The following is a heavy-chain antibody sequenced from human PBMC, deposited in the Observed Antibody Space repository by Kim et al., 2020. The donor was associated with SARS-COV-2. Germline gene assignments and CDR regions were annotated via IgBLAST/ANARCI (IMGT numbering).Heavy chain of an antibody. V-gene: IGHV4-34*01. Sequence: SETLSLTCAVYGGSFSGYYWSWIRQPPGKGLEWIGEINHSGSTNYNPSLKSRVTISVDTSKNQFSLKLSSVTAADTAVYYCARGPTKDYYDSSGYYLDY. CDR3: ARGPTKDYYDSSGYYLDY. D-gene: IGHD3-22*01. J-gene: IGHJ4*01. CDR1: GGSFSGYY. CDR2: INHSGST.